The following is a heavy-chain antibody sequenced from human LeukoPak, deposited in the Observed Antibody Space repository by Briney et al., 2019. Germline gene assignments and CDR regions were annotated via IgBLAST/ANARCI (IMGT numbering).Heavy chain of an antibody. CDR3: ARTGPKVRVGATMEEAFDI. CDR2: IYSGGST. V-gene: IGHV3-53*01. J-gene: IGHJ3*02. D-gene: IGHD1-26*01. Sequence: GGSLRLSCAASGFTVSSNYMSWVRQAPGKGLGWVSVIYSGGSTYYADSVKGRFTISRDNSKNTLYLQMNSLRAEDTAVYYCARTGPKVRVGATMEEAFDIWGQGTMVTVSS. CDR1: GFTVSSNY.